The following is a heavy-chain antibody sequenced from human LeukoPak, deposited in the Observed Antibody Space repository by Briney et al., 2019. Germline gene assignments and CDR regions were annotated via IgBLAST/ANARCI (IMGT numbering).Heavy chain of an antibody. CDR1: GFTFSNYA. CDR2: TSGSGGSS. Sequence: GGSLRLSCAASGFTFSNYAMTWVRQAPGKGLEWVSATSGSGGSSYYVDSVKGRFTISRDNSNNSLYVQMNSLRAEDTAIYYCARAAAGTLWSFDYWGQGTTVTVSS. CDR3: ARAAAGTLWSFDY. V-gene: IGHV3-23*01. D-gene: IGHD6-13*01. J-gene: IGHJ4*02.